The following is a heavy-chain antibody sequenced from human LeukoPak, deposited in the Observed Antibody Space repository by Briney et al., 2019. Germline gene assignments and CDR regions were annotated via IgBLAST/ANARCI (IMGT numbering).Heavy chain of an antibody. D-gene: IGHD1-14*01. V-gene: IGHV3-53*01. CDR3: ARDLGIAGTTHAFDI. J-gene: IGHJ3*02. Sequence: GGSLRLSCEASGFTVSRNYMSWVRQAPGRGLECVSVIYGGGPTYYADSVKGRFTISRDTSKNTLYLQMNSLRAEDTAVYFCARDLGIAGTTHAFDIWGQGTMVTVSS. CDR1: GFTVSRNY. CDR2: IYGGGPT.